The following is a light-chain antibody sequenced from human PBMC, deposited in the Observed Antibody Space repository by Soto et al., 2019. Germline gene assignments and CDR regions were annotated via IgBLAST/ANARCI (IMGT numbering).Light chain of an antibody. V-gene: IGKV3-11*01. J-gene: IGKJ5*01. CDR2: DAS. CDR1: QSVSTY. Sequence: ERATLSCRASQSVSTYLAWYQQKPGQAPRLLIYDASNRATGIPARFSGSGSATDFTLTISSLEPEDFAVYYCQQRSSWITFGQGTRLEI. CDR3: QQRSSWIT.